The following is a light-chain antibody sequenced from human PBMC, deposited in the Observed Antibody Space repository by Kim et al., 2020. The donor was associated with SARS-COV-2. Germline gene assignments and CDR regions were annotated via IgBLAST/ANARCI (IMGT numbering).Light chain of an antibody. V-gene: IGKV3-15*01. Sequence: EIVMTQSPATLSVSPGERATLSCRASQSVSSNLVWYHQKPGQAPRLLIYGASTRATGIPARFSGSGSGTDFTLTISSLQSEDFAVYYCQQYSDWPWTFGQGTKVDIK. CDR1: QSVSSN. J-gene: IGKJ1*01. CDR3: QQYSDWPWT. CDR2: GAS.